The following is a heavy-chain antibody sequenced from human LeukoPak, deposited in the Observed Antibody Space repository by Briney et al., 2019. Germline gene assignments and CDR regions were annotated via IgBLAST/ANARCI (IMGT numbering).Heavy chain of an antibody. CDR3: AELGITMIGGV. Sequence: GGSLRLSCVASGFSFSSYWMSWVRQTPGKGLEWVANIKQEGSARYYVDSVTGRFTISRDNAKNSLYLQMNSLRAEDTAVYYCAELGITMIGGVWGKGTTVTISS. V-gene: IGHV3-7*01. D-gene: IGHD3-10*02. CDR2: IKQEGSAR. J-gene: IGHJ6*04. CDR1: GFSFSSYW.